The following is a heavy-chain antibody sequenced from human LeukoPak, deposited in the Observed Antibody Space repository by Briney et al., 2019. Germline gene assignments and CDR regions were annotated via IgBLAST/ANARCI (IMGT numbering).Heavy chain of an antibody. Sequence: GGSLRLSCAASGFTFSSYSMNWVRQAPGKGLEWVSSISSSSSYIYYADSVKGRFTISRDNAKNSLYLQMTSLRAEDTAVYYCARDRASGYSLDAFDIWGQGTMVTVSS. V-gene: IGHV3-21*01. CDR1: GFTFSSYS. CDR3: ARDRASGYSLDAFDI. D-gene: IGHD3-3*01. CDR2: ISSSSSYI. J-gene: IGHJ3*02.